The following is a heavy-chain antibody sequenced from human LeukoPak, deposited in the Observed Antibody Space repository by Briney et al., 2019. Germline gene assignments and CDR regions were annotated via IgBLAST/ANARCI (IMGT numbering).Heavy chain of an antibody. D-gene: IGHD1-26*01. J-gene: IGHJ3*02. V-gene: IGHV3-30-3*01. Sequence: GRSLRLSCAASGFTFSSYAMHWVRQAPGKGLEWVAVISYDGSNKYYADSVKGRFTISRDNSKNTLYLQMNSLRAEDTAVYYCARGRPLVGASQNAFDIWGQGTMVTVSS. CDR3: ARGRPLVGASQNAFDI. CDR2: ISYDGSNK. CDR1: GFTFSSYA.